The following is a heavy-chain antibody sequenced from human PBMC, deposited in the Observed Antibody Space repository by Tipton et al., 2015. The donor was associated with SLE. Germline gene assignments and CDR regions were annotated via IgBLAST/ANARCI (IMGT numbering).Heavy chain of an antibody. D-gene: IGHD3-22*01. CDR2: IYNSGST. V-gene: IGHV4-39*07. J-gene: IGHJ4*02. CDR3: ARQRAKTYYFDDSGPDGGYYFDY. Sequence: TLSLTCTVSGGSISTTPYYWGWIRQPPGKGLEWVGSIYNSGSTYYDPSLKSRVTISLDTSKNQFSLKLTSVTAADTAVYYCARQRAKTYYFDDSGPDGGYYFDYWGQGTLVSVSS. CDR1: GGSISTTPYY.